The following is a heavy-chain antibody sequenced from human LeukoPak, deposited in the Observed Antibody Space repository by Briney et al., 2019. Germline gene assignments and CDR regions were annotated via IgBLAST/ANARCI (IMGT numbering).Heavy chain of an antibody. J-gene: IGHJ3*02. CDR2: MNPNSGNT. D-gene: IGHD2-15*01. CDR3: ARGKAGDSGGHRAFDI. V-gene: IGHV1-8*01. CDR1: GYTFTAYD. Sequence: ASVKVSCKASGYTFTAYDINWVRQATGQGLEWMGWMNPNSGNTGYAQKFQGSVTITRNTSISTAYMDFSNLRPVDTAVYYCARGKAGDSGGHRAFDIWGQGTMVTVSS.